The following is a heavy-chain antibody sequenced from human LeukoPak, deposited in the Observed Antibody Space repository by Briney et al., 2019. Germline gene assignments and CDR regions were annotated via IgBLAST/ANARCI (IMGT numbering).Heavy chain of an antibody. Sequence: PGGSLRLSCAASGFTFDDYAMHWVRQAPGKGLGWVSGISWNSGSIGYADSGKGRFTISRDNAKNSLYLQMNSLRAEDTALYYCAKDISRDTAMVYDYWGQGTLVTVSS. CDR1: GFTFDDYA. CDR3: AKDISRDTAMVYDY. J-gene: IGHJ4*02. CDR2: ISWNSGSI. V-gene: IGHV3-9*01. D-gene: IGHD5-18*01.